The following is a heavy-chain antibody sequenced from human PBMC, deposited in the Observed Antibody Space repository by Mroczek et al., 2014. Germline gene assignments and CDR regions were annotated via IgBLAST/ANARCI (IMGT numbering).Heavy chain of an antibody. V-gene: IGHV4-39*01. CDR1: GGSISSSSYY. CDR3: ASWGIPSYYDFWSGYYRGGEFDY. CDR2: IYYSGST. Sequence: KESGPGLVKPSETLSLTCTVSGGSISSSSYYWGWIRQPPGKGLEWIGSIYYSGSTYYNPSLKSRVTISVDTSKNQFSLKLSSVTAADTAVYYCASWGIPSYYDFWSGYYRGGEFDYWGQGTLVTVSS. D-gene: IGHD3-3*01. J-gene: IGHJ4*02.